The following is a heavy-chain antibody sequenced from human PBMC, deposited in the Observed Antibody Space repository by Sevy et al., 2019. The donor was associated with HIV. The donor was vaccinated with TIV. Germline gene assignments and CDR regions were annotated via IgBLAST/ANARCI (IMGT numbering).Heavy chain of an antibody. CDR1: GFTFSSYD. V-gene: IGHV3-30*03. D-gene: IGHD3-16*01. Sequence: GGSLRLSCAAPGFTFSSYDMHWVRQAPGKGLEWVAVISYDGSNKFYLDSVKGRFTISRDNSKSTLYLQLSSLRAEETAVYYCPRVALTFGGDPYDKHYFMDDWGKGTTVTVSS. J-gene: IGHJ6*03. CDR2: ISYDGSNK. CDR3: PRVALTFGGDPYDKHYFMDD.